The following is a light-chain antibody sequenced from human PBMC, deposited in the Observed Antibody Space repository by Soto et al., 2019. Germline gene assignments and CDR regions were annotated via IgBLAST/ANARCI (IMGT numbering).Light chain of an antibody. CDR3: QQFNSYPT. CDR1: QGISSA. Sequence: AIQLTQSPSSLSASVGDRVTFTCRASQGISSALAWYQQKPGKAPKLLIYDASSLESGVPSRFSGSGSGTDFTLTISSLQPEDFATYYCQQFNSYPTFGPGTKVDIK. J-gene: IGKJ3*01. V-gene: IGKV1-13*02. CDR2: DAS.